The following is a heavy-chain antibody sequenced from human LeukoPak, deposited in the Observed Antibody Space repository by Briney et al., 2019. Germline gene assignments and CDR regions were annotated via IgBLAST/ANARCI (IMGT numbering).Heavy chain of an antibody. CDR2: INWTGGST. CDR1: GFTFSTYS. D-gene: IGHD2-2*01. J-gene: IGHJ4*02. V-gene: IGHV3-20*04. CDR3: VQLLH. Sequence: GGSLRLSCVASGFTFSTYSMSWVRQAPGKGLEWVSGINWTGGSTVYADSLQGRFTISRDNSKNTLYLQMNSLRAEGTAVYYCVQLLHWGQGTLVTVSS.